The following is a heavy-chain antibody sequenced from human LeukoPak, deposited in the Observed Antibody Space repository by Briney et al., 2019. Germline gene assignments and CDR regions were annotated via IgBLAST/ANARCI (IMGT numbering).Heavy chain of an antibody. J-gene: IGHJ6*02. Sequence: KPSETLSLTCTVSGGSISSYYWSWIRQPPGKGLEWIGEINHSGSTNYNPSLKSRVTISVDTSKNQFSLKLSSVTAADTAVYYCARCVRWYGMDVWGQGTTVTVSS. CDR1: GGSISSYY. V-gene: IGHV4-34*01. D-gene: IGHD2-15*01. CDR3: ARCVRWYGMDV. CDR2: INHSGST.